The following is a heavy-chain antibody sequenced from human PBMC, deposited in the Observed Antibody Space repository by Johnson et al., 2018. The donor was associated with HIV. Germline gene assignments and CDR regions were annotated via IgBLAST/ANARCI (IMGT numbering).Heavy chain of an antibody. CDR3: VRDQGSGWPTNAFDI. D-gene: IGHD6-19*01. V-gene: IGHV3-33*08. J-gene: IGHJ3*02. Sequence: QVQLVESGGGVVQPGKSLTLSCVGSGLSFSNFGIHWVRQAPGKGLEWVAVTWFDGRNKYYSDSVKGRFTISRDNSKNTLYLQMNGLSDEDTADYYCVRDQGSGWPTNAFDIWGRGTRVTVSS. CDR1: GLSFSNFG. CDR2: TWFDGRNK.